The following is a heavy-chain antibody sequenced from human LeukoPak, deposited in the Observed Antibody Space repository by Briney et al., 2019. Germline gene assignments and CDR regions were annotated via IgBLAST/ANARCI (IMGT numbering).Heavy chain of an antibody. CDR3: ARIGGSVDIGWFFDY. J-gene: IGHJ4*02. V-gene: IGHV3-7*01. CDR2: IKGDGSDK. D-gene: IGHD6-19*01. Sequence: GGSLRLSCAASGFTFINYWMSWVRQAPGKGLEWVANIKGDGSDKLFLVSLRGRFTISRDNGKNSLYLQMGNLRAEDTAVYCCARIGGSVDIGWFFDYWGQGTLVTVSS. CDR1: GFTFINYW.